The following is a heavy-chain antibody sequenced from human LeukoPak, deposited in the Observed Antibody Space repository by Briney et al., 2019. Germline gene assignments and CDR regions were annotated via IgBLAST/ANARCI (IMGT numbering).Heavy chain of an antibody. V-gene: IGHV3-33*01. Sequence: PGGSLRLSCAASGFTFRSYGMHWVRQAPGKGLEWVAVIWYDGSNKYYADSVKGRFTISRDNSKNTLYLQMNSLRAEDTAVYYCARGMSCSSTSCSLTNYYYYYGMDVWGQGTTVTVSS. J-gene: IGHJ6*02. CDR3: ARGMSCSSTSCSLTNYYYYYGMDV. D-gene: IGHD2-2*01. CDR2: IWYDGSNK. CDR1: GFTFRSYG.